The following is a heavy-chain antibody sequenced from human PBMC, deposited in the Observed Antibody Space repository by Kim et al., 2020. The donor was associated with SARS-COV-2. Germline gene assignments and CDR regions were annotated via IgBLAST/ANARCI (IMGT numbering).Heavy chain of an antibody. CDR2: IYYSGST. J-gene: IGHJ5*02. D-gene: IGHD2-2*01. CDR3: ARHGNRDIVVVPAASNWFYP. Sequence: SETLSLTCTVSGGSISSSSYYWGWIRQPPGKGLEWIGSIYYSGSTYYNPSLKSRVTISVDTSKNQFSLKLSSVTAADTAVYYCARHGNRDIVVVPAASNWFYPWGQGTLVTVSS. V-gene: IGHV4-39*01. CDR1: GGSISSSSYY.